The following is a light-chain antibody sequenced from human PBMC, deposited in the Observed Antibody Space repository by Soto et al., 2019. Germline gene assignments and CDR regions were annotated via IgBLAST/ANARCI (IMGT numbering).Light chain of an antibody. J-gene: IGLJ1*01. CDR3: SSYTSSSTPLYV. Sequence: QAVLTQPSSVSGSPGQSITISCTGTSSDVGGYNYVSWYQQHPGKAPKLMIYDVSNRPSGVSNRFSGSKSGNTASLTISGLQAEDEADYYCSSYTSSSTPLYVFGTGTTVTV. CDR1: SSDVGGYNY. V-gene: IGLV2-14*01. CDR2: DVS.